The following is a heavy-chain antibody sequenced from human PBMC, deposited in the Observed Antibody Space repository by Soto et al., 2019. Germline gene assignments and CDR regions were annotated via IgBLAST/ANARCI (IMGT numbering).Heavy chain of an antibody. CDR3: AKEKPTTTCFDY. CDR1: GFTFITYA. CDR2: ISGSGSGT. J-gene: IGHJ4*02. D-gene: IGHD1-1*01. Sequence: PGGSLRLSCVASGFTFITYAMTCFRQAPVKWLEWVSAISGSGSGTNYADSVKGRFTISRDNSKNILYLQMNSLRAEDTALYYCAKEKPTTTCFDYWGPGTLVTVPQ. V-gene: IGHV3-23*01.